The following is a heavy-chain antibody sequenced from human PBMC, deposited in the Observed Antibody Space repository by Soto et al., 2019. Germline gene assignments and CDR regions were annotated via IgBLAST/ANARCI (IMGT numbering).Heavy chain of an antibody. Sequence: QVQLQESGPGLVKPSGTLSLTCAVSGGSVTNDNWWSWVRQPPGKGLEWIGEIYHSGSTNDNPSLNSRVTISIDNSTNQSSLKLNAVTAAATAVYYCASGGGGGNYWGQGTLVTVSS. D-gene: IGHD3-16*01. J-gene: IGHJ4*02. CDR3: ASGGGGGNY. CDR1: GGSVTNDNW. V-gene: IGHV4-4*02. CDR2: IYHSGST.